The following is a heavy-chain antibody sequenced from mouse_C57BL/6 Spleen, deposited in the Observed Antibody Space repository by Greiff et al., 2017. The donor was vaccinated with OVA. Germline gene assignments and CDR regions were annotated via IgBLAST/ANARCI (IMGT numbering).Heavy chain of an antibody. CDR2: IDPSDSYT. CDR1: GYTFTSYW. Sequence: QVQLQQPGAELVKPGASVKLSCKASGYTFTSYWMQWVKQRPGQGLEWIGEIDPSDSYTNYNQKFKGKATLTVDTSSSTAYMQLSSLTSEDAAVYYCSRSELGGSAWFAYWGQGTLVTVSA. CDR3: SRSELGGSAWFAY. V-gene: IGHV1-50*01. J-gene: IGHJ3*01.